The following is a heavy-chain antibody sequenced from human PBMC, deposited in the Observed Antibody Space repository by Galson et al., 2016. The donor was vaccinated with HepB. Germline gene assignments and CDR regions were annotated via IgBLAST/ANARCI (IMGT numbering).Heavy chain of an antibody. CDR1: GFTFSKYS. CDR3: AKDRRYYDSRGYFWEGYYYDGMDV. CDR2: ISLSSSYI. V-gene: IGHV3-21*01. D-gene: IGHD3-22*01. J-gene: IGHJ6*02. Sequence: SLRLSCAASGFTFSKYSMNWVRQAPGMRLEWVSSISLSSSYIYYAASVQGRFTIPRDNAKNSLYLQMNSLRAEDTAVYSCAKDRRYYDSRGYFWEGYYYDGMDVWGQGTTVAVSS.